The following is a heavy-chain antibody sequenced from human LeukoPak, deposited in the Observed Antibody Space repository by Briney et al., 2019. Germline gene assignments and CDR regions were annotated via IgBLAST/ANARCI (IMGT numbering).Heavy chain of an antibody. CDR3: ARGSWGSGYNWFDP. V-gene: IGHV1-8*01. D-gene: IGHD3-3*01. Sequence: ASVNVSCKASVYTFTNYDINWVRQAPGQGLEWMGWMNPNSGNTGYAQKFQGRVTMTRNTSISTAYMELSSLRSEDTAVYYCARGSWGSGYNWFDPWGQGTLVTVSS. J-gene: IGHJ5*02. CDR2: MNPNSGNT. CDR1: VYTFTNYD.